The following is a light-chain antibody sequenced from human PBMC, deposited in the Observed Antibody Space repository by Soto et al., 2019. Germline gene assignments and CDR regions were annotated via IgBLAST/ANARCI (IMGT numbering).Light chain of an antibody. J-gene: IGLJ1*01. CDR3: SSYTSSSTRV. Sequence: QSALTQPASVSGAAGQSITISCTGTSSDVGAYDYVSWYQQHPDKAPKLMIYEVSNRPSGVSNRFSGSKSVNTATLTISGLQADDEADYYCSSYTSSSTRVFGTGTKVTVL. V-gene: IGLV2-14*03. CDR1: SSDVGAYDY. CDR2: EVS.